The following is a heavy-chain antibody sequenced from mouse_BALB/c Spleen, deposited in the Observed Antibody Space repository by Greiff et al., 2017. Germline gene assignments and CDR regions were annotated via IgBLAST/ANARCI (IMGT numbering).Heavy chain of an antibody. J-gene: IGHJ4*01. D-gene: IGHD2-1*01. CDR3: ARGGGGNDAMDY. CDR1: GFTFSDYY. CDR2: ISDGGSYT. Sequence: EVMLVESGGGLVKPGGSLKLSCAASGFTFSDYYMYWVRQTPEKRLEWVATISDGGSYTYYPDSVKGRFTISRDNAKNNLYLQMSSLKSEDTAMYYCARGGGGNDAMDYWGEGTSVTVS. V-gene: IGHV5-4*02.